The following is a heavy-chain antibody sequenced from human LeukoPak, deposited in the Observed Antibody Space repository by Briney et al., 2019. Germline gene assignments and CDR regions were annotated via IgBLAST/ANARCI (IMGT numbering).Heavy chain of an antibody. CDR1: GGSISSSSYY. V-gene: IGHV4-39*01. J-gene: IGHJ4*02. D-gene: IGHD1-26*01. CDR2: IYYSGST. Sequence: PSETLSLTCTLSGGSISSSSYYWGWIRQPPRKGLEWIGSIYYSGSTYYNPSLKSRVTISVDTSKNQFSLKLSSVTAADTAVYYCARLFRKLGRFDYWGQGTLVTVSS. CDR3: ARLFRKLGRFDY.